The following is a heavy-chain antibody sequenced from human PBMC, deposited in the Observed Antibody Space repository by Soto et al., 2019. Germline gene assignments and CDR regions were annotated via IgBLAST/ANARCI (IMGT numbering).Heavy chain of an antibody. V-gene: IGHV3-48*03. CDR1: GFSFGSFA. J-gene: IGHJ4*02. CDR3: ARENSVQAWLHHFDH. CDR2: ISDDGASI. Sequence: GGSLRLSCEASGFSFGSFAMNWVRQAPGRGLEWVSYISDDGASIYYADSLKGRFTISRDNAKNSLSLQMNNLRAEDTAVYYCARENSVQAWLHHFDHWGLGTLVTVSS. D-gene: IGHD5-18*01.